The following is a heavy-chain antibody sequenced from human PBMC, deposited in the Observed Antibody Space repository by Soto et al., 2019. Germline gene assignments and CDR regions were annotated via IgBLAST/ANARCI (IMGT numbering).Heavy chain of an antibody. D-gene: IGHD3-16*02. V-gene: IGHV3-15*01. CDR3: TTATDYDYIWGSYRDIIPDY. CDR2: IKSKTDGGTT. CDR1: WFTFSKPR. Sequence: PGGALRISCAASWFTFSKPRVSWVRPAPRKGGEWGCRIKSKTDGGTTNYAAPVKGRFTISRDDSKNTLYLQMNSLKTEDTAVYYCTTATDYDYIWGSYRDIIPDYWGQGTLVTVSS. J-gene: IGHJ4*02.